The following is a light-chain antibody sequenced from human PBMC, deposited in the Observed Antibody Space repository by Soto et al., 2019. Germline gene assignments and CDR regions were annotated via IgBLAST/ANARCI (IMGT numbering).Light chain of an antibody. J-gene: IGLJ1*01. CDR2: GNS. CDR3: RSYDSSLSGPYYV. Sequence: QSVLTQPPSVSGAPGQRVTIPCTGSSSNIGAGYDVHWYQQLPGTAPKLLIYGNSNRPSGVPDRFSGSKSGTSASLAITGLQAEDEADYYCRSYDSSLSGPYYVFGTGTKVTVL. CDR1: SSNIGAGYD. V-gene: IGLV1-40*01.